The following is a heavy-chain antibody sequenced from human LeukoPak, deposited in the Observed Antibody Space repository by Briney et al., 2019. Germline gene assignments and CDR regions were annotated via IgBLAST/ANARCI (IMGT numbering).Heavy chain of an antibody. CDR3: ARDRGCGGDCYYQLKPYNWFDP. Sequence: SETLSLTCTVSGGSISSYYWSWIRQPPGKGLEWIGYIYYSGSTNYNPSLKSRDTISVDTSKNQFSLKLSSVTAADTAVYYCARDRGCGGDCYYQLKPYNWFDPWGQGTLVTVSS. J-gene: IGHJ5*02. D-gene: IGHD2-21*02. V-gene: IGHV4-59*01. CDR1: GGSISSYY. CDR2: IYYSGST.